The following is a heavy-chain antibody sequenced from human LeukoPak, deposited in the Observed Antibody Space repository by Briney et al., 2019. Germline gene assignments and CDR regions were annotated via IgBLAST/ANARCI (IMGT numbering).Heavy chain of an antibody. D-gene: IGHD6-6*01. CDR3: ARDCPYSSSSGDAFDI. Sequence: MAGGSLRLSCAASGFTFSSYSMNWVRQAPGKGLEWVSSISSSSSYIYYADSVKGRFTISRDNAKNSLYLQMNSLRAEDTAVYYCARDCPYSSSSGDAFDIWGQGTMVTVSS. V-gene: IGHV3-21*01. CDR2: ISSSSSYI. CDR1: GFTFSSYS. J-gene: IGHJ3*02.